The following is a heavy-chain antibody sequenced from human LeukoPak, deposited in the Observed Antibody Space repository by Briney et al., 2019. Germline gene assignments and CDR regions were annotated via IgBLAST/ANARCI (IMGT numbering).Heavy chain of an antibody. CDR3: ARGTYYDSSGYSY. J-gene: IGHJ4*02. D-gene: IGHD3-22*01. V-gene: IGHV3-21*01. Sequence: GGSLRLSCAASGFTFSSYSMNWVRQAPGKGPEWVSSISSSSSYIYYADSAKGRFTISRDNAKNSLYLQMNSLRAEDTAVYYCARGTYYDSSGYSYWGQGTLVTVSS. CDR2: ISSSSSYI. CDR1: GFTFSSYS.